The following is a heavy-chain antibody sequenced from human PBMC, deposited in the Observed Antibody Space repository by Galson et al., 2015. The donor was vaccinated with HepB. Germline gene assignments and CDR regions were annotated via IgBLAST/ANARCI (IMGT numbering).Heavy chain of an antibody. J-gene: IGHJ4*02. CDR3: AHSIFTRVWLESDY. D-gene: IGHD5-18*01. CDR1: GFSLSTSGVA. Sequence: PALGKPTQTLTLTCTFSGFSLSTSGVAGGWIRRPPGKALEWGALIYWRDDKRYSPSLKSRLTIAKDTSKNQVVLTMTNMDPVDTATYYCAHSIFTRVWLESDYWGQGILVTVSS. V-gene: IGHV2-5*01. CDR2: IYWRDDK.